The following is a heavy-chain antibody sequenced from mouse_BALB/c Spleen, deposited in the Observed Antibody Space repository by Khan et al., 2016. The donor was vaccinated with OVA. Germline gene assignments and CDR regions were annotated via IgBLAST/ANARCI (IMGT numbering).Heavy chain of an antibody. CDR3: ARQPYYHYYVMDY. CDR1: GVSLTNYC. V-gene: IGHV2-6-1*01. J-gene: IGHJ4*01. D-gene: IGHD2-10*01. Sequence: QVQLKESGPGLVAPSQSLSITCTTSGVSLTNYCVHWLRQPPGQGLEWLVVIWSDGSTTYNSALKSRLSIIKDNSKSQVFLKMNSLQTDDSAMYYYARQPYYHYYVMDYWGQGTSVTVSS. CDR2: IWSDGST.